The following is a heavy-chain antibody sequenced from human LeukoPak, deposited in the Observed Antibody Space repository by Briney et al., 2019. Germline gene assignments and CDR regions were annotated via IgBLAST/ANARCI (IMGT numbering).Heavy chain of an antibody. V-gene: IGHV3-48*03. CDR3: AREAAGSFDY. J-gene: IGHJ4*02. CDR2: ISSGGTMK. CDR1: GFTFSSYE. D-gene: IGHD2-15*01. Sequence: QRGGSLRLSCVASGFTFSSYEMNWVRQAPGKGLEWISYISSGGTMKYYADSVKGRFTISRDNARNSLSLQMNSLRAEDTAIYYCAREAAGSFDYWAPGTLVTASS.